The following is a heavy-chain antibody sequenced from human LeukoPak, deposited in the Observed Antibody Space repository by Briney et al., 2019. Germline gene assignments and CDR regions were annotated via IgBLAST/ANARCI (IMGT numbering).Heavy chain of an antibody. CDR1: GVSISSYY. Sequence: SETLSLTCTVYGVSISSYYWSWIRQPAGKGLEWIGRIYTSGSTNYNTSLRSRVTMSVDTPKSQFSLELSSVTAADTAVYYCARAAAVAGRGGVFDYWGQGTLVTVSS. J-gene: IGHJ4*02. V-gene: IGHV4-4*07. CDR2: IYTSGST. D-gene: IGHD6-19*01. CDR3: ARAAAVAGRGGVFDY.